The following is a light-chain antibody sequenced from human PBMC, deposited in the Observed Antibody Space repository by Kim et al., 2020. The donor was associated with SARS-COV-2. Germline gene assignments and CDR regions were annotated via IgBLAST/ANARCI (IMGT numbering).Light chain of an antibody. CDR3: QQYNDWPQT. J-gene: IGKJ1*01. CDR2: GAS. V-gene: IGKV3-15*01. Sequence: EIVMTQSPATLSVSPGERATLSCRASQSIGSNVAWYQQKPGQSPSLLIYGASTRATGIPARFSGSGSGTEFTLTISSLQSEDSAVYYCQQYNDWPQTFGQGTKVDIK. CDR1: QSIGSN.